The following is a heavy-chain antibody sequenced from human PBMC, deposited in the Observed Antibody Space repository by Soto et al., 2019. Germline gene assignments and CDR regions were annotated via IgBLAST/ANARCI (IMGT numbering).Heavy chain of an antibody. CDR3: ARPLTVATANDDAFDV. CDR1: GYTFTSYA. Sequence: ASVKVSCKASGYTFTSYAMHWVRQAPGQRLEWMGWINAGNGNTKYSQKFQGRVTITRDTSASTAYMELSSLRSEDTAVYYCARPLTVATANDDAFDVWGQGTMVTVSS. CDR2: INAGNGNT. J-gene: IGHJ3*01. V-gene: IGHV1-3*01. D-gene: IGHD1-1*01.